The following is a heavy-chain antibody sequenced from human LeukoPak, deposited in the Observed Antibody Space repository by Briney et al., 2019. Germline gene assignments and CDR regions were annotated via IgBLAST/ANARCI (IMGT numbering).Heavy chain of an antibody. CDR3: AKGGVVGTRYYFDS. CDR1: GFNFNTYW. CDR2: IKEDGSEK. D-gene: IGHD2-15*01. Sequence: PGGSLRLSCAASGFNFNTYWMTWVRQAPGKGLEWAANIKEDGSEKYYADSVKGRFTISRDNAKNSLYLQMSSLRAEDTAVYYCAKGGVVGTRYYFDSWGQGTLVTVSS. J-gene: IGHJ4*02. V-gene: IGHV3-7*01.